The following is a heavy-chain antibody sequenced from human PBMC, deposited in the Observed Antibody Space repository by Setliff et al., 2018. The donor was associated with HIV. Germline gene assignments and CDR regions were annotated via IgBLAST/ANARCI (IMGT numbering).Heavy chain of an antibody. V-gene: IGHV4-34*01. CDR2: INHSGST. J-gene: IGHJ5*02. D-gene: IGHD2-21*01. CDR3: ARGGRDGIA. Sequence: PSETLSLTCAVYGGSFSGYYWSWIRQPPGKGLEWIGEINHSGSTNYNPSLKSRVSISVDTSKKQFSLKLSSVSAADTAVYYCARGGRDGIAWGQGMLVTVSS. CDR1: GGSFSGYY.